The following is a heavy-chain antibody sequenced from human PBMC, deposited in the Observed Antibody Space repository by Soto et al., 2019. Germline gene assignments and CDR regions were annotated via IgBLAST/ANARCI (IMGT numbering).Heavy chain of an antibody. CDR1: GYTFTSYG. CDR3: ARDSSSWYASGYYYGMDV. Sequence: QVQLVQPGAEVKKPGASVKVSCRASGYTFTSYGISWVRQAPGQGLEWMGWISAYNGNTNYAQKLQGRVTMTTDTCTSTAYRELRSLRSDDTAVYYCARDSSSWYASGYYYGMDVWGQGTTVTVSS. V-gene: IGHV1-18*01. D-gene: IGHD6-13*01. J-gene: IGHJ6*02. CDR2: ISAYNGNT.